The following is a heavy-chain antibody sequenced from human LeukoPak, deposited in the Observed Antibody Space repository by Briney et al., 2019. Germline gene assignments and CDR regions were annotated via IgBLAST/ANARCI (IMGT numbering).Heavy chain of an antibody. Sequence: ASVKVSCKASGYTFTGYYIHWVRQAPGQGLEWMGWINPHSGGTNYAQKFQGGVTMTRDTSTDTAYMELSSLRSEDTAVYYCATGYCSSTSCLFNFDYWGQGTLVTVSS. CDR1: GYTFTGYY. D-gene: IGHD2-2*01. CDR3: ATGYCSSTSCLFNFDY. CDR2: INPHSGGT. V-gene: IGHV1-2*02. J-gene: IGHJ4*02.